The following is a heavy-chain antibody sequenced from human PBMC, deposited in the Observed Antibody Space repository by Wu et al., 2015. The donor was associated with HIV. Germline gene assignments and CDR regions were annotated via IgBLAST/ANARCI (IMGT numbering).Heavy chain of an antibody. Sequence: QVQLVQSGAEVKKPGASVKVSCKASGYTFTGYYMHWVRQAPGQGLEWMGWINPNSGGTNYAQKFQGRVTMTRDTSISTAYMELSRLRSDDTAVYYCARDRGRSVAAAGTTYLFYYYYGMDVWAKGPRSPSP. CDR2: INPNSGGT. J-gene: IGHJ6*02. V-gene: IGHV1-2*02. CDR3: ARDRGRSVAAAGTTYLFYYYYGMDV. D-gene: IGHD6-13*01. CDR1: GYTFTGYY.